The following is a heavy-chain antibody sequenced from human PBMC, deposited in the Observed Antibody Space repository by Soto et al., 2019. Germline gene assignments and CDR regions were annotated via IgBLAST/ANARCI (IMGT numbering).Heavy chain of an antibody. CDR1: GFSFSSNY. V-gene: IGHV3-66*01. D-gene: IGHD2-15*01. J-gene: IGHJ1*01. CDR3: ARDSWSQY. Sequence: PGGSLRLSCAASGFSFSSNYMNWVRQAPGKGLEWVSIIHNGGETYYADSVKDRFTVSRDNSKNTVFLQMNSLRVEDTAVYYCARDSWSQYWGQGTLVTVSS. CDR2: IHNGGET.